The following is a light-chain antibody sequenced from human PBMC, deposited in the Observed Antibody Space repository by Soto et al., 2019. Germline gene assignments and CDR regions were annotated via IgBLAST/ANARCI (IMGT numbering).Light chain of an antibody. CDR1: SSDVGVYNH. V-gene: IGLV2-14*03. J-gene: IGLJ3*02. CDR2: DVT. CDR3: SSYTTSDSWV. Sequence: QSALTQPASVSGSPGQSITISCTGTSSDVGVYNHVSWYQQHPGKAPKLMIYDVTNRPSGVSNRFSGSKSGNTASLTISGLQAEDEADYYCSSYTTSDSWVFGGGTKLTVL.